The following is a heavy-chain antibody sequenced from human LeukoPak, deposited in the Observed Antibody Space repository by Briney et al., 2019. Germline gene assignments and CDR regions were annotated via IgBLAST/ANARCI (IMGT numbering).Heavy chain of an antibody. D-gene: IGHD3-10*01. Sequence: GRSLRLSCAASGFTFDDYAMHWVRQAPGKGLEWVSGISWNSGSIGYADSVKGRFTISRDNAKNSLYLQMNSLRAEDTALYYCAKGQGGSGSADAFDIWGQGTMVTVSS. CDR2: ISWNSGSI. J-gene: IGHJ3*02. CDR3: AKGQGGSGSADAFDI. CDR1: GFTFDDYA. V-gene: IGHV3-9*01.